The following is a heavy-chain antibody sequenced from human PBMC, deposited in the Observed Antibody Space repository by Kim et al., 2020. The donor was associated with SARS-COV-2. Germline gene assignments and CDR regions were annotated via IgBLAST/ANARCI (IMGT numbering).Heavy chain of an antibody. V-gene: IGHV3-33*01. D-gene: IGHD3-3*01. J-gene: IGHJ3*02. Sequence: YYADYVKGRFTISRDNSKNTLYLQMNSLRAEDTAVYYCARPRSGSNAFDIWGQGTMVTISS. CDR3: ARPRSGSNAFDI.